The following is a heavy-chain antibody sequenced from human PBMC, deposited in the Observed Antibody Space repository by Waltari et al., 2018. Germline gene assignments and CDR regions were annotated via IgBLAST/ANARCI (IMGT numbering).Heavy chain of an antibody. V-gene: IGHV3-23*01. CDR1: GFTFGSYD. CDR2: ISGSGGST. J-gene: IGHJ4*02. CDR3: AKPSLDY. Sequence: EVQLLESGGGLVQPGGSLSLPCAASGFTFGSYDMNWVRQAPGKGLEWVSGISGSGGSTYYADSVKGRFTISRDNSKNTLYLQMNSLRAEDTAVYYCAKPSLDYWGQGTLVTVSS.